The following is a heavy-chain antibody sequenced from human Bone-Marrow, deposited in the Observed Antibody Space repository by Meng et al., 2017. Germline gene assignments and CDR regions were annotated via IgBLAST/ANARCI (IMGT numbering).Heavy chain of an antibody. CDR2: ISSSGSTT. CDR3: ASQGRGYSYGRPDY. D-gene: IGHD5-18*01. Sequence: QVQRVASGGGVVKPGGPLRLSCAASGVTFSDYYLSWLRQAPGKGLEWISYISSSGSTTYYADSVKGRFTISRDNSKNTLYLQMNSLRAEDTAVYYCASQGRGYSYGRPDYWGQGTLVTVSS. V-gene: IGHV3-11*04. J-gene: IGHJ4*02. CDR1: GVTFSDYY.